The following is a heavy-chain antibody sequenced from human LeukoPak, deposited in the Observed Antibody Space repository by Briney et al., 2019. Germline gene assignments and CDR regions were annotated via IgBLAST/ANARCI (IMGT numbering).Heavy chain of an antibody. V-gene: IGHV3-23*01. J-gene: IGHJ4*02. Sequence: ETLSLTCTVSGGSISSSSYYWGWIRQPPGKGLEWVSAISGSGGSTYYADSVKGRFTISRDNSKNTLYLQMNSLRAEDTAVYYCVTPKTIVVVINDDFDYWGQGTLVTVSS. D-gene: IGHD3-22*01. CDR1: GGSISSSSYY. CDR2: ISGSGGST. CDR3: VTPKTIVVVINDDFDY.